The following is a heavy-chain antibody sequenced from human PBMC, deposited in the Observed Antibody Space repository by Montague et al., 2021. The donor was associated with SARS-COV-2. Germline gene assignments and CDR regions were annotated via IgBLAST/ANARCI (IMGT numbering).Heavy chain of an antibody. D-gene: IGHD2-21*02. CDR2: IHNSGTT. Sequence: SETLSLTCYVSGDSVSSAYYSWNWIRQVPGKGLEWIGYIHNSGTTKYNPSLKSRVTISEDTSKNQFSLKLSSVTAADTAVYYCARGLVVTATDWGQGTLVTVSS. J-gene: IGHJ4*02. CDR1: GDSVSSAYYS. V-gene: IGHV4-61*01. CDR3: ARGLVVTATD.